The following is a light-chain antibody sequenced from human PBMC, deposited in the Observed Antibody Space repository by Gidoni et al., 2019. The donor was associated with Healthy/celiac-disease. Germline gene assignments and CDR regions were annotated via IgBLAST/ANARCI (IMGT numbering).Light chain of an antibody. J-gene: IGKJ4*01. Sequence: EIVLTQSPATLSLSPGERATLSCRASQSVSSYLALYQQKPGQAPRLLIYDASNRATGIPARFSGSGSGTDFTLTISGLEPEDFAVYYCQQRSNWPLFXGXTKVEIK. CDR1: QSVSSY. CDR2: DAS. V-gene: IGKV3-11*01. CDR3: QQRSNWPL.